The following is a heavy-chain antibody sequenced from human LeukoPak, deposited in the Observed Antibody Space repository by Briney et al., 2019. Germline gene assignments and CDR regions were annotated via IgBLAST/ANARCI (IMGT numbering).Heavy chain of an antibody. CDR1: GGSISSYY. V-gene: IGHV4-59*01. CDR2: IYYSGST. Sequence: SETLSLTCTVSGGSISSYYWSWIRQPPGKGLEWSGYIYYSGSTNYNPSLKSRVTISVDTSKNQFSLKLSSVTAADTAVYYCARGGSGYDYLNFDYWGQGTLVTVSS. J-gene: IGHJ4*02. CDR3: ARGGSGYDYLNFDY. D-gene: IGHD5-12*01.